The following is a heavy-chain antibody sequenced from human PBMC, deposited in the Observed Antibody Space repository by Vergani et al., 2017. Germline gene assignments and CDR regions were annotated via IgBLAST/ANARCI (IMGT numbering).Heavy chain of an antibody. V-gene: IGHV3-48*01. D-gene: IGHD3-3*01. CDR3: VREETFYDSVSDYLAGYFDH. Sequence: EVQLLESGGDLVQPGGSLRLSCAASGSTFSSYAMNWVRQAPGKGLEWVSYISRSSSTIYYADSVKGRFTISRDNAKNSLFLQMNSLRAEDTAVYYCVREETFYDSVSDYLAGYFDHWGQGALVTVSS. CDR2: ISRSSSTI. CDR1: GSTFSSYA. J-gene: IGHJ4*02.